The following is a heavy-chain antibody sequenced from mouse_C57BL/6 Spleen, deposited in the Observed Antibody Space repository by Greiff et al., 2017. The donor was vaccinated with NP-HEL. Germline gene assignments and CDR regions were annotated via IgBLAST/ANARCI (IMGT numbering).Heavy chain of an antibody. J-gene: IGHJ3*01. V-gene: IGHV1-82*01. CDR1: GYAFSSSW. CDR3: ARECDYAWFAY. D-gene: IGHD2-4*01. CDR2: IYPGDGDT. Sequence: QVQLQQSGPELVKPGASVKISCKASGYAFSSSWMNWVKQRPGKGLEWIGRIYPGDGDTNYNGKFKGKATLTADKSSSTAYMQLSSLTSEDSAVYFCARECDYAWFAYWGQGTLVTVSA.